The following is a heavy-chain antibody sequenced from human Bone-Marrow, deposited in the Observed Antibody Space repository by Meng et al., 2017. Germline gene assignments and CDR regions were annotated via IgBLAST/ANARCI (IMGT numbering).Heavy chain of an antibody. V-gene: IGHV4-4*02. CDR3: ARVRVEYWYFDL. J-gene: IGHJ2*01. CDR1: GGSISSSSW. CDR2: IYHSGST. Sequence: QVQLQEAGPGLVKPSGPLSLTGAVSGGSISSSSWWSWVRQPPGKGLEWIGEIYHSGSTNYNPSLKSRVTISVDKSKNQFSLKLSSVTAADTAVYYCARVRVEYWYFDLWGRGTLVTVSS.